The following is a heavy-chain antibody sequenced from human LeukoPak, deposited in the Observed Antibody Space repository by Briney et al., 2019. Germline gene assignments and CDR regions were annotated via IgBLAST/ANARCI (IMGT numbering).Heavy chain of an antibody. D-gene: IGHD2-15*01. CDR2: ISAYNGNT. J-gene: IGHJ4*02. CDR3: ARRGRESVNIVVVVAATVSGTYFDY. V-gene: IGHV1-18*01. Sequence: ASVKVSCKASGYTFSSYGISWVRQAPGQGLEWMGWISAYNGNTYYAQNLQGRVTMTTDTSTSTAYMELRSLRSDDTAVYYCARRGRESVNIVVVVAATVSGTYFDYWGQGTLVTVSS. CDR1: GYTFSSYG.